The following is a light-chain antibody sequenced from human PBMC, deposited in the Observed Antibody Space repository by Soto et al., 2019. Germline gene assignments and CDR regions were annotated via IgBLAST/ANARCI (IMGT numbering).Light chain of an antibody. V-gene: IGLV1-44*01. Sequence: QSVLTQPPSASGTPGQRVTISCSGGSSNIGDNTVNWYQQLPGTAPKLLIYSNNQRPSGVPDRFSGSKSGISASLAISGLQSEDEADYYCAAWDDSLFWVFGGGTKLTVL. J-gene: IGLJ3*02. CDR1: SSNIGDNT. CDR2: SNN. CDR3: AAWDDSLFWV.